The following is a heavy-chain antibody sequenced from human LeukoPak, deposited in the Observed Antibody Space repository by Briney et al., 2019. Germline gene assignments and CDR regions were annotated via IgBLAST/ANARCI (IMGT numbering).Heavy chain of an antibody. CDR3: ARTTEGGYTYDYFYCYYMDV. V-gene: IGHV4-61*02. Sequence: SETLSLTCTVSGGSISSGSYYWSWIRQPAGKGLEWIGRIYTSGSTNYNPSLKSRVTISVDTSKNQFSLKLSSVTAADTAVYYCARTTEGGYTYDYFYCYYMDVWGKGTTVTISS. D-gene: IGHD5-18*01. J-gene: IGHJ6*03. CDR1: GGSISSGSYY. CDR2: IYTSGST.